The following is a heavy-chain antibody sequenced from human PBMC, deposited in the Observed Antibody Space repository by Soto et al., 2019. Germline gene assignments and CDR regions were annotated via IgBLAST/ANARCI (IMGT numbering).Heavy chain of an antibody. V-gene: IGHV3-66*01. J-gene: IGHJ4*02. Sequence: EVQLVESGGGLVQPGGSLRLSCAASGFTVSSNYMSWVRQAPGKGLEWVSVIYSGGSTYYADSVKGRFTISRDNSKKTLYLQMNSLRAEDTAVYYCARVGGCSGGSCYGGGDYWGQGTLGTVSS. CDR2: IYSGGST. CDR3: ARVGGCSGGSCYGGGDY. D-gene: IGHD2-15*01. CDR1: GFTVSSNY.